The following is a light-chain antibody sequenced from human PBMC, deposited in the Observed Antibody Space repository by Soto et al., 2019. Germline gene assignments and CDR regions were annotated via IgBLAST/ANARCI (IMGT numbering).Light chain of an antibody. CDR1: VLTKKF. Sequence: SYELTQPSSVSVSPGQTATITCSGDVLTKKFARWFQRKPGQAPVMVIYKDSERPSGIPGRFSGSTSETTVTLTISGAQVEDEAEYYCYSESDSNLIFGGGTKLTVL. J-gene: IGLJ2*01. CDR2: KDS. CDR3: YSESDSNLI. V-gene: IGLV3-27*01.